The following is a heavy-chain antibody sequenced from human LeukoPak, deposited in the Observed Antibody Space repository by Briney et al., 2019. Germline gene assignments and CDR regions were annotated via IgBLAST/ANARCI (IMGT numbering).Heavy chain of an antibody. J-gene: IGHJ4*02. D-gene: IGHD6-13*01. CDR1: GFTFSSYS. V-gene: IGHV3-21*01. Sequence: GGSLRLSCAASGFTFSSYSMNWVRQAPGKGLEWVSSISSGSTYIYYADSVKGRFTISRDNAKNSLNLQMNGLRAEDTAVYYCARGIAIGAAGTEDYWGQGTLVTVSS. CDR3: ARGIAIGAAGTEDY. CDR2: ISSGSTYI.